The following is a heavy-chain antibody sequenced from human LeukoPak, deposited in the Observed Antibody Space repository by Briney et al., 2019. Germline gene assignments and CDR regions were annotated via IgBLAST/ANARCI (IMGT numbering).Heavy chain of an antibody. Sequence: SVKVSCKASGGTFSSCAISWVRQAPGQGLEWMGGIIPIFGTANYAQKFQGRVTITADESTSTAYMELSSLRSEDTAVYYCASLTYYDFWSGYYTWNYFDYWGQGALVTVSS. D-gene: IGHD3-3*01. V-gene: IGHV1-69*01. CDR1: GGTFSSCA. J-gene: IGHJ4*02. CDR2: IIPIFGTA. CDR3: ASLTYYDFWSGYYTWNYFDY.